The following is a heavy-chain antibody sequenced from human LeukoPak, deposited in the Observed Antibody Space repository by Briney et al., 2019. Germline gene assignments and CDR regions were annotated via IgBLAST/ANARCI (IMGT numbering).Heavy chain of an antibody. CDR3: ARRPHIVGATAYYFDY. V-gene: IGHV4-38-2*01. CDR1: GYSISSGYY. D-gene: IGHD1-26*01. CDR2: IYHSGST. J-gene: IGHJ4*02. Sequence: PSETLSLTCAVSGYSISSGYYWGWIRQPPGKGLEWIGCIYHSGSTYYNPSLKSRVTISVDTSKNQFSLKLSSVTAADTAVYYCARRPHIVGATAYYFDYWGQGTLVTVSS.